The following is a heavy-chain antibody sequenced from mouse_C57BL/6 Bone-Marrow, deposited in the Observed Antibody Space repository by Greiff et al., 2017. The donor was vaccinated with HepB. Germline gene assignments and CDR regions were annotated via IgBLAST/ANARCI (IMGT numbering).Heavy chain of an antibody. Sequence: VQLQQSGPGLVKPSQSLFLTCSITGFPITSGYYWIWIRQSPGKPLEWMGYITHSGETFYNPSLQSPISITRETSKNQFFLQLNSVTTEDTAMYYCAGDIYGGDAMDCWGQGTSVTVSS. CDR2: ITHSGET. CDR3: AGDIYGGDAMDC. V-gene: IGHV12-3*01. J-gene: IGHJ4*01. D-gene: IGHD1-1*02. CDR1: GFPITSGYY.